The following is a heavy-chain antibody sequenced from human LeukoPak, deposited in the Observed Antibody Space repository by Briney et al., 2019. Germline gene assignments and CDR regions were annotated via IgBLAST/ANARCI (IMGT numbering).Heavy chain of an antibody. Sequence: GASVTVSCKASGYTFTSYYMHWVRQAPGQGLEWMGIINPSGGSTSYAQKFQGRVTMTRDTSTSTVYMELSSLRSEDTAVYYCARALQGYYDSSGYYPEPHFDYWGQGTLVTVSS. V-gene: IGHV1-46*01. CDR1: GYTFTSYY. CDR2: INPSGGST. CDR3: ARALQGYYDSSGYYPEPHFDY. D-gene: IGHD3-22*01. J-gene: IGHJ4*02.